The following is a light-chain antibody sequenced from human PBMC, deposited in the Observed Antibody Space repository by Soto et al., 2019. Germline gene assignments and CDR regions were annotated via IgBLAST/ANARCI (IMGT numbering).Light chain of an antibody. J-gene: IGKJ1*01. V-gene: IGKV1-5*01. Sequence: DIQMTQSPSTLSASVGDRVTITCRASQSISSWLAWYQQKPGKAPKLLIYDAYSLESGVPSRFSGSGSGTEFTLTISSLQPDDFATYYCQQYRTFGQGTKVDIK. CDR1: QSISSW. CDR2: DAY. CDR3: QQYRT.